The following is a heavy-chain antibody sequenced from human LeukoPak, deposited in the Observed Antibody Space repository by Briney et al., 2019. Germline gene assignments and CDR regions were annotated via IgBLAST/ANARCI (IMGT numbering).Heavy chain of an antibody. Sequence: PGGSLRLSCAASGFTFSSYSMNWVRQAPGKGLEWVSSISSSSSYIYYADSVKGRFTISRDNAKNSLYLQMNSLRAEDTAVYYCARGVGGIVVVVAATYPYYFDYWGQGTLVTVSS. V-gene: IGHV3-21*01. CDR2: ISSSSSYI. CDR1: GFTFSSYS. CDR3: ARGVGGIVVVVAATYPYYFDY. J-gene: IGHJ4*02. D-gene: IGHD2-15*01.